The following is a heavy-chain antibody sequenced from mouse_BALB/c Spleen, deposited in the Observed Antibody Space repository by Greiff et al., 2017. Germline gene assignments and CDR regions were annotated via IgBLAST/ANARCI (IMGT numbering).Heavy chain of an antibody. CDR2: VNPYNGGT. Sequence: EVQLQQSGPELVKPGASVKMSCKASGYTFTDYYMDWVKQSHGESFEWIGRVNPYNGGTSYNQKFKGKATLTVDKSSSTAYMELNSLTSEDSAVYYGARLLYYGNYYYAMDYWGQGTSVTVSS. J-gene: IGHJ4*01. CDR3: ARLLYYGNYYYAMDY. CDR1: GYTFTDYY. D-gene: IGHD2-1*01. V-gene: IGHV1-19*01.